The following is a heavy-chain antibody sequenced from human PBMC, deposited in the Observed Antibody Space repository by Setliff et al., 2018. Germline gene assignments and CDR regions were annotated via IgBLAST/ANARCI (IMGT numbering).Heavy chain of an antibody. CDR1: GFTFSTYA. CDR3: AKDLWPTCGGDCYRPFDY. V-gene: IGHV3-23*03. D-gene: IGHD2-21*02. CDR2: IYSGDRNT. J-gene: IGHJ4*02. Sequence: GGSLRLSCAASGFTFSTYAMSWVRQAPGKGLEWVSTIYSGDRNTFYTDSVKGRFSISRDNSKNTLYLQMNSLRAEDTAVYYCAKDLWPTCGGDCYRPFDYWGQGTLVTVPQ.